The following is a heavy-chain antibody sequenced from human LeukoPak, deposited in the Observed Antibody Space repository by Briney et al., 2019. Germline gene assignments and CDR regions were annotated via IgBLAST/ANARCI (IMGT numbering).Heavy chain of an antibody. CDR2: IYYSGST. V-gene: IGHV4-59*01. CDR3: AGDGYKTNWYFDL. Sequence: PSETLSLTCTVSGGSISSYYWSWIRQPPGKGLEWIGYIYYSGSTNYNPSLKSRVTMSVDTSKNQFSLKLSSVTAADTAVYYCAGDGYKTNWYFDLWGRGTLVTVSS. CDR1: GGSISSYY. J-gene: IGHJ2*01. D-gene: IGHD5-24*01.